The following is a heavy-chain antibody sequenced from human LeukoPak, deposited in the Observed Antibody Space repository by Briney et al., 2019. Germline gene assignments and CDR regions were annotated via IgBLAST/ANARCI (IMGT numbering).Heavy chain of an antibody. CDR3: AREDYDILGV. CDR2: IYYSGST. D-gene: IGHD3-9*01. CDR1: GGTICSNY. V-gene: IGHV4-59*01. J-gene: IGHJ6*04. Sequence: SETLSLTCTGYGGTICSNYWSWIRQPPGKGLEWIGYIYYSGSTNYNPSLKSRVTISVDTSKNQSSLKLSSVTAADTAVYYCAREDYDILGVWGKGTTVTVAS.